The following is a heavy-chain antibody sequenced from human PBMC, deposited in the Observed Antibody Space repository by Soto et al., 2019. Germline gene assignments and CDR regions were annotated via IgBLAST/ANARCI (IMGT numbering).Heavy chain of an antibody. J-gene: IGHJ3*02. Sequence: ASETLSLTCAVYGGSFSGYYWSWIRQPPGKGLEWIGEINHSGSTNYNPSLKSRVTISVDTSKNQFSLKLSSVTAADTAVYYCARGPFYYYGSGKKARAFDIWGQGTMVTVSS. D-gene: IGHD3-10*01. V-gene: IGHV4-34*01. CDR2: INHSGST. CDR1: GGSFSGYY. CDR3: ARGPFYYYGSGKKARAFDI.